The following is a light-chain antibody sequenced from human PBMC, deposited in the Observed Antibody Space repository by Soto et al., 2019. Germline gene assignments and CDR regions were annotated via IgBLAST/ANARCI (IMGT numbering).Light chain of an antibody. CDR3: QNYYSVPLT. CDR2: AAS. CDR1: QAIFDY. Sequence: DIQMTQSPSSLSASVRDRVTITCRASQAIFDYLAWYQQKPGEVPKLLIYAASTLQSGVPSRFSGSGSGTDFTLTISGLHPEDVATYYCQNYYSVPLTFGGGTKVDIX. V-gene: IGKV1-27*01. J-gene: IGKJ4*01.